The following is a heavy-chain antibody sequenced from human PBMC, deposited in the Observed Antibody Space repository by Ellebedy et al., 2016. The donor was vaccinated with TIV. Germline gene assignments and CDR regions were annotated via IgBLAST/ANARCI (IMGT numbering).Heavy chain of an antibody. V-gene: IGHV3-66*01. Sequence: GESLKISCAASGFTVSNDYISWVRQAPGKGLEWVSTIPVGGNTFYADSLKGRFTTSRDNSQNTVYLQMDTLRAEDTAVYYCVRDTIESSSWSFDFWGQGTRVTVSS. J-gene: IGHJ4*02. D-gene: IGHD6-13*01. CDR3: VRDTIESSSWSFDF. CDR1: GFTVSNDY. CDR2: IPVGGNT.